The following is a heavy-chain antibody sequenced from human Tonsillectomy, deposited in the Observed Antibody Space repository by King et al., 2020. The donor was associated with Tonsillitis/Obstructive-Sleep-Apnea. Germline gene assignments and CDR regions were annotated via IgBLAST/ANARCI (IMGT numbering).Heavy chain of an antibody. CDR3: AADYYGSGSYSGMDV. CDR2: IYYSGST. J-gene: IGHJ6*02. V-gene: IGHV4-31*03. D-gene: IGHD3-10*01. Sequence: QLQESGPGLVKPSQTLSLTCTVSGGSISSGGYYWSWIRQHPGKGLEWIGYIYYSGSTYYNPSLKSRVTISVDTSKNPFSLKLSSVTAADTAVYYCAADYYGSGSYSGMDVWGQGTTVTVSS. CDR1: GGSISSGGYY.